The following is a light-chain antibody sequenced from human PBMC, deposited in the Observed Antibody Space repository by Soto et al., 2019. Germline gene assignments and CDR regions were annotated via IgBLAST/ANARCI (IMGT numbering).Light chain of an antibody. V-gene: IGKV2D-29*01. J-gene: IGKJ3*01. CDR3: MRTLQFPLFT. CDR2: EVS. CDR1: QSLLHSDGKTY. Sequence: DIVLTQTPLSLYVTPGQPAFISCKSSQSLLHSDGKTYLYWYLQKPGQPPHLLIYEVSKRFSGVPDRFSGSGSGTEYTLKIRRMEAEDVGVYYCMRTLQFPLFTFGPGTTVDIK.